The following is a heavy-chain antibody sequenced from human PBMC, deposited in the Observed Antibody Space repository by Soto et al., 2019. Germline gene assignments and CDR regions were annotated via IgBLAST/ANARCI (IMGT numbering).Heavy chain of an antibody. CDR2: ISAYNGNT. Sequence: QVQLVQSGAEVKKPGASVKVSCKASGYTFASYAISWMRQAPGQGLEWMGWISAYNGNTNYAQKLQGRVTMTTDTSTRTAYLELRSLSSDDTAVYYCARDPPPAAYWGQGTLVTVSS. D-gene: IGHD6-13*01. V-gene: IGHV1-18*01. J-gene: IGHJ4*02. CDR1: GYTFASYA. CDR3: ARDPPPAAY.